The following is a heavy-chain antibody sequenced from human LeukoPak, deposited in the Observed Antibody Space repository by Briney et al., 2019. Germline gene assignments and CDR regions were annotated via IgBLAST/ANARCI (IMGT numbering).Heavy chain of an antibody. CDR2: IIPMIGTA. CDR1: GGIFSNHA. V-gene: IGHV1-69*04. D-gene: IGHD1-14*01. J-gene: IGHJ3*02. Sequence: SVKVSCRASGGIFSNHAVTWVRQAPGQGLEWMGRIIPMIGTAKYAQKFQGRVTFTADTSTNTAYMELSSLTSEDTALYFCAKGATVGKEALDIWGQGSLVTVSS. CDR3: AKGATVGKEALDI.